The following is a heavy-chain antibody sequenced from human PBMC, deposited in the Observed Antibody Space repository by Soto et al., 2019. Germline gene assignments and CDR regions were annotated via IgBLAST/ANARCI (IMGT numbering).Heavy chain of an antibody. J-gene: IGHJ4*02. V-gene: IGHV1-69*01. CDR3: ARYWSSGTYYGAFDN. CDR1: GGTFRNYV. D-gene: IGHD3-22*01. Sequence: QVQLVQSGAEVKKPGSSVKVSCKASGGTFRNYVISWLRQAPGQGLEWMGGTMPIYDTANYAQKFQGRVTITADECTTTVYMEVSGLRSADTAVYYCARYWSSGTYYGAFDNWGQGTLVTVSS. CDR2: TMPIYDTA.